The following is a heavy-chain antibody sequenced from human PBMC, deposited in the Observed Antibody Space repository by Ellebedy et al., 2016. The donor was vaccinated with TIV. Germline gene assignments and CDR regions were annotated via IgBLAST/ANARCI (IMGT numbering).Heavy chain of an antibody. CDR2: IIPIFGTA. V-gene: IGHV1-69*13. Sequence: ASVKVSCKASGGTFSSYAISWVRQAPGQGLEWMGGIIPIFGTANYAQKFQGRVTITADESTSTAYMELSSLRSEDTAVYYCARPYYYDIPGAFDIWGQGTMVTVSS. CDR3: ARPYYYDIPGAFDI. D-gene: IGHD3-22*01. J-gene: IGHJ3*02. CDR1: GGTFSSYA.